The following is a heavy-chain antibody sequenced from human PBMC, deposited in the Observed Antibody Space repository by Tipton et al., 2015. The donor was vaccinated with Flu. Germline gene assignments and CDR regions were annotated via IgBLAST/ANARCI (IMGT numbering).Heavy chain of an antibody. V-gene: IGHV3-30-3*01. Sequence: QLVQSGGGVVQPGRSLRLSCAASGFTFNSYSVHWVSQAPGKGLEWLADILRDGNNQNYADSLKGRLTISRDNSKNTAYLHMDSLRAEDTAVYYCVRGTTAVAGVDYWGQGTLVTVSS. D-gene: IGHD6-19*01. CDR1: GFTFNSYS. CDR3: VRGTTAVAGVDY. J-gene: IGHJ4*02. CDR2: ILRDGNNQ.